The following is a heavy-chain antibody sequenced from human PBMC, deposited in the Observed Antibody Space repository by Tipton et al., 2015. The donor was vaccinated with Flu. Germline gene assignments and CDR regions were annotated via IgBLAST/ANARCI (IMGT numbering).Heavy chain of an antibody. J-gene: IGHJ3*02. V-gene: IGHV4-34*01. CDR3: ARGMTTVTPWAFDI. CDR1: GGSFSGYY. Sequence: LRLSCAVYGGSFSGYYWSWIRQPPGKGLEWIGEINHSGSTNYNPSLKSRVTISVDTSKNQFSLKLSSVTAADTAVYYCARGMTTVTPWAFDIWGQGTMVTVSS. CDR2: INHSGST. D-gene: IGHD4-17*01.